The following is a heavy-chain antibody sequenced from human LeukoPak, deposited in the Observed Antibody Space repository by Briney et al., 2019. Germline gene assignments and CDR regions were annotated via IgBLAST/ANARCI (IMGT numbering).Heavy chain of an antibody. V-gene: IGHV4-30-2*01. D-gene: IGHD6-13*01. CDR3: ARVDGIAYFDY. CDR2: IYHSGST. J-gene: IGHJ4*02. Sequence: PSETLSLTCAVSGGSISSGGYSWSWLRQPPGKGLEWIGYIYHSGSTYYNPSLKSRVTISVDRSKNQFSLKLSSVTAADTAVYYCARVDGIAYFDYWGQGTLVTVSS. CDR1: GGSISSGGYS.